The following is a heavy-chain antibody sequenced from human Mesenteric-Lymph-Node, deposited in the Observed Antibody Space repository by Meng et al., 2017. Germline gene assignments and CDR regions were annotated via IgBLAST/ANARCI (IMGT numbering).Heavy chain of an antibody. Sequence: QVQRQQLGAGLFKPSESLSLTCAVNGVSLSGAYWNWIRQPPGKGLEWIGEIIHGGSPSYNPSLKSRVTISIDTSKNQLSLMLSSVTAADTAVYYCARRPTGIDYWGQGTLVTVSS. CDR3: ARRPTGIDY. D-gene: IGHD2-8*02. CDR2: IIHGGSP. CDR1: GVSLSGAY. J-gene: IGHJ4*02. V-gene: IGHV4-34*12.